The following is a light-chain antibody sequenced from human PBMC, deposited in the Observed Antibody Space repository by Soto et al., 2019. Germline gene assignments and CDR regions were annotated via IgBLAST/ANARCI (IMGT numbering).Light chain of an antibody. Sequence: EIVMTQSPLSLPVTPGEPASISCRSSQSLLHSNGYNYLDWYLQKPGQSPQLLISSGSSRASGVPDRFSGSGPGTDFTLKISRVEAEDVGVYYYMQALQSPRTFGQGTKLEIK. V-gene: IGKV2-28*01. J-gene: IGKJ2*01. CDR1: QSLLHSNGYNY. CDR3: MQALQSPRT. CDR2: SGS.